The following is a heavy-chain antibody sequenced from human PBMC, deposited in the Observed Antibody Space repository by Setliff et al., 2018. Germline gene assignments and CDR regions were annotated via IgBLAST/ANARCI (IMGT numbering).Heavy chain of an antibody. CDR3: ARDRVLGSTWYELIASDF. CDR2: ISPYYGNT. Sequence: ASVKVSCKTSGYSFTVFGISWVRQAPGQGLEWMGWISPYYGNTNYAQQFQGRVTMTTDTSTSTAYMELRSLRSDDTAVYFCARDRVLGSTWYELIASDFWGQGSLVTVSS. CDR1: GYSFTVFG. J-gene: IGHJ4*02. V-gene: IGHV1-18*01. D-gene: IGHD6-13*01.